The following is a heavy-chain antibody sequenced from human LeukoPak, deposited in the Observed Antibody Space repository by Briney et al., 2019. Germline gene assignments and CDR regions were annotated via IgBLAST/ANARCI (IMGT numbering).Heavy chain of an antibody. J-gene: IGHJ4*02. D-gene: IGHD3-22*01. CDR3: AKDFYYDSSNYD. CDR1: GFTFSSYG. Sequence: GGSLRLSCAASGFTFSSYGMHWVRQAPGKGLQGVALIWYDGSNKYYADSVEGRFTISRDNSKNTLYLHMDSLRAEDTAVYYCAKDFYYDSSNYDWGQGTLVTVSS. V-gene: IGHV3-33*06. CDR2: IWYDGSNK.